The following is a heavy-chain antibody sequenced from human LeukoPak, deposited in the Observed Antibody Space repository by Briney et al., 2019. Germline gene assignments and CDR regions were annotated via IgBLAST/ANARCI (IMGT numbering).Heavy chain of an antibody. CDR2: IRSKAYGGTT. J-gene: IGHJ4*02. Sequence: GGSLRLSGTASGFTFGDYAMSWFRQAPGKGLEWVGFIRSKAYGGTTEYAASVKGRFTISRDDSKSIAYLQMNSLKTEDTAVYYCTRVVELPRYYFDYWGQGTLVTVSS. V-gene: IGHV3-49*03. D-gene: IGHD1-26*01. CDR3: TRVVELPRYYFDY. CDR1: GFTFGDYA.